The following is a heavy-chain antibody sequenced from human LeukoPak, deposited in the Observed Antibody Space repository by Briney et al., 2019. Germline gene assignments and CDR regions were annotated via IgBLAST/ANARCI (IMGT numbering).Heavy chain of an antibody. CDR3: ARDFDSSNYGW. CDR2: ISSSSSTT. CDR1: GFTFSDYY. V-gene: IGHV3-11*04. J-gene: IGHJ4*02. D-gene: IGHD3-22*01. Sequence: GGSLRLSCAASGFTFSDYYMSWIRQAPGKGLEWVSYISSSSSTTYYAASVKGRFTISRDNAKNSLYLQMNSLRAEDTAVYYCARDFDSSNYGWWGQGTLVTVSS.